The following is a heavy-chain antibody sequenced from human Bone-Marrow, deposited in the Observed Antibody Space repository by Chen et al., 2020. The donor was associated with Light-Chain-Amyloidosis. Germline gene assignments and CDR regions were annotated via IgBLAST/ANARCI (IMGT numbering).Heavy chain of an antibody. Sequence: EVHLLESGGGLVQPGGSLRLSCAASGFTFSSYAMSWVRQAPGKGLEWVSAISGSGDSTYCADSVKDRFNKSRDNSKTTLYLQMNSLRAEDTAVYYCAKVKLSSGYMYYYYGMAVWGQGPTVTVSS. D-gene: IGHD3-22*01. V-gene: IGHV3-23*01. CDR1: GFTFSSYA. J-gene: IGHJ6*02. CDR2: ISGSGDST. CDR3: AKVKLSSGYMYYYYGMAV.